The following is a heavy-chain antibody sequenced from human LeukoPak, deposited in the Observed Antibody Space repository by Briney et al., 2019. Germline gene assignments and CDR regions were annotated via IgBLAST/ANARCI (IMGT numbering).Heavy chain of an antibody. CDR3: AKVGEGGEGFDY. V-gene: IGHV3-23*01. Sequence: GGSLRLSCAASGFTFSSYAMSWVRQAPGKGLEWVSAISGSGGSTYYADSVKGRFTISRDNSKNTLYLQTNSLRAEDTAVYYCAKVGEGGEGFDYWGQGTLVTVSS. D-gene: IGHD2-21*01. J-gene: IGHJ4*02. CDR2: ISGSGGST. CDR1: GFTFSSYA.